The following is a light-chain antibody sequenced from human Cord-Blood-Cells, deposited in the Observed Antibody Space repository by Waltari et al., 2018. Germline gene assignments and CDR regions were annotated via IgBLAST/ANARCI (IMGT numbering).Light chain of an antibody. CDR1: SSNIGSNY. Sequence: QSVLTQPPSASGTPGQRVTIPCSGSSSNIGSNYVYWYPQLPGTAPERLVCRDTHRPSGGPDRFSGSTSGTSASLAISGLRSEDEAGYYCAAWDDSLSGWVFGGGTKLTVL. CDR3: AAWDDSLSGWV. CDR2: RDT. J-gene: IGLJ3*02. V-gene: IGLV1-47*01.